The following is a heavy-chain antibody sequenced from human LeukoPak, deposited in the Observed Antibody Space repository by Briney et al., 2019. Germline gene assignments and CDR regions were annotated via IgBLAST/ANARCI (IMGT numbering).Heavy chain of an antibody. CDR1: GYTFTGYY. CDR2: IIPIFGTA. Sequence: SVKVSCKASGYTFTGYYMHWVRQAPGQGLEWMGGIIPIFGTANYAQKFQGRVTITADESTSTAYMELSSLRSEDTAVYYCATSLYYYDSSGYSLLDYWGQGTLVTVSS. D-gene: IGHD3-22*01. CDR3: ATSLYYYDSSGYSLLDY. J-gene: IGHJ4*02. V-gene: IGHV1-69*13.